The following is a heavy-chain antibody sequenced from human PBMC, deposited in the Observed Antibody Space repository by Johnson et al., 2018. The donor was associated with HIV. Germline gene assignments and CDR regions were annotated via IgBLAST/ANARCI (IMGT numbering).Heavy chain of an antibody. Sequence: MQLVESGGGLVQPGGSLRLSCAASGFTFSSYAMSWVRQAPGKGLEWVSAIRRSGRDTYYADSVKGRFTISRDNSKNTLYLQMNSLRAEDTAVYYCARYATIFGVVMDAFDIWGQGTMVTVSS. J-gene: IGHJ3*02. V-gene: IGHV3-23*04. CDR2: IRRSGRDT. CDR1: GFTFSSYA. CDR3: ARYATIFGVVMDAFDI. D-gene: IGHD3-3*01.